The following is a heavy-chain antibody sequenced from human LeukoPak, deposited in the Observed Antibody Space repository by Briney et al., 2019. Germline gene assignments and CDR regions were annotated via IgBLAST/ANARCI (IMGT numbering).Heavy chain of an antibody. J-gene: IGHJ1*01. CDR3: ARDAYGDYPEYFQH. CDR2: ISSSSSYI. CDR1: GFTFSSYS. Sequence: GGSLRLSCAASGFTFSSYSMNWVRQAPGKGLEWVSSISSSSSYIYYADSVKGRFTISRDNAKNSLYLQMNSLRAEDTAVYYCARDAYGDYPEYFQHWGQGTLVTVYS. V-gene: IGHV3-21*01. D-gene: IGHD4-17*01.